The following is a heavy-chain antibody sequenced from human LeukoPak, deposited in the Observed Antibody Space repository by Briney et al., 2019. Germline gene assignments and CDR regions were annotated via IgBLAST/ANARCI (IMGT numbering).Heavy chain of an antibody. Sequence: HGESLKISCQGSGYNFATYGIAWVRQMPGKGPEWMGIIYPGDSRTRYSPSFRGQVTLSGDKSISTAYLQWSSLKASDTAMYYCARHSGGSWYYDPWGQGTLVTVSS. D-gene: IGHD2-15*01. CDR2: IYPGDSRT. CDR1: GYNFATYG. J-gene: IGHJ5*02. V-gene: IGHV5-51*01. CDR3: ARHSGGSWYYDP.